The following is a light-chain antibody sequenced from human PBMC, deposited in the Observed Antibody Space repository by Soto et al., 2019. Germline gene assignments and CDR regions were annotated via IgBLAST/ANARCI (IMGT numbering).Light chain of an antibody. CDR3: QQTYNSPLT. V-gene: IGKV1-39*01. CDR2: AAS. J-gene: IGKJ4*01. CDR1: QSISSY. Sequence: DIQMTQPPSSLSASVGDRVTITCRASQSISSYLNWYQQKPGKAPKILIYAASSLQSGVPPRFSGSGSGTDFDLTITSLQTEEFATYLCQQTYNSPLTVGGGTKVDI.